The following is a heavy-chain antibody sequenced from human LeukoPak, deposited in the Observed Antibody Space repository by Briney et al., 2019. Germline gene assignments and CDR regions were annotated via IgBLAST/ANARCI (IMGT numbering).Heavy chain of an antibody. V-gene: IGHV1-2*06. J-gene: IGHJ3*02. CDR1: GYTFTGYY. Sequence: ASVKVSCKASGYTFTGYYMHWVRQAPGQGLEWMGRINPNSGGTNYAQKFQGRVTMTRDTSISTAYMELSRLRSDDTAVYYCARTGSLRSVVVPTAIFDAFDIWGQGTLVTVSS. CDR2: INPNSGGT. D-gene: IGHD2-2*01. CDR3: ARTGSLRSVVVPTAIFDAFDI.